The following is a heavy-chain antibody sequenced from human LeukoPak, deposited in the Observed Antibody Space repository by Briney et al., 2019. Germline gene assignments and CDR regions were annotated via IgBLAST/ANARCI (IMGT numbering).Heavy chain of an antibody. Sequence: SETLSLTCAVYGGSFSGYYCSWIRQPPGKGLEWIGEINHSGSTNYNPSLKSRVTVSVDTSKNQFSLKLSSVAAADTAVYYCARGGLLPDTAMYTPDYWGQGTLVTVSS. CDR1: GGSFSGYY. V-gene: IGHV4-34*01. CDR3: ARGGLLPDTAMYTPDY. D-gene: IGHD5-18*01. CDR2: INHSGST. J-gene: IGHJ4*02.